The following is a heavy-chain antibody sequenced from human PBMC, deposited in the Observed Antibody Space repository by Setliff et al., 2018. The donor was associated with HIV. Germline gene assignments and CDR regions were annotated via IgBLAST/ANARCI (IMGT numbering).Heavy chain of an antibody. D-gene: IGHD6-6*01. CDR3: ARGEVWYSSSSRAFDI. V-gene: IGHV1-18*04. CDR1: GYTFTSYY. Sequence: VASVKVSCKASGYTFTSYYMHWVRQAPGQGLEWMGWINVYNGNTNYAQKVQGRVTMTTDTSASTAYMELRSLRSDDTAVYYCARGEVWYSSSSRAFDIWGQGTMVTVSS. J-gene: IGHJ3*02. CDR2: INVYNGNT.